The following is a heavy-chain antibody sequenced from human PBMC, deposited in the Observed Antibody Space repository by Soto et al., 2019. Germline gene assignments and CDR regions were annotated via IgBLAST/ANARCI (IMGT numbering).Heavy chain of an antibody. V-gene: IGHV3-23*01. Sequence: EVQLLESGGGLVQPGGSLRLSCAASGFTFRSYAMTGVRQTTGKGLQWVSTMEGGGGTTYYSDSVKGRFAISRDNSKNTVYLQMNHLRAEETAVYYCVKESRDRRTFDIWGQGTMVTVSS. CDR3: VKESRDRRTFDI. CDR2: MEGGGGTT. J-gene: IGHJ3*02. CDR1: GFTFRSYA.